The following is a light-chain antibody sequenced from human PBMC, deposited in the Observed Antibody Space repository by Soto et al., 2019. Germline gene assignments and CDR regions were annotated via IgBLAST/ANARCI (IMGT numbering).Light chain of an antibody. J-gene: IGKJ4*01. V-gene: IGKV3-20*01. CDR2: GAS. CDR3: QQFGDWAFT. Sequence: EIVLTQSPGTLSLSPGERATLSCRASQSVSNNYLAWYQQKPGQAPRLLIYGASNRATGIPDRFSGSGSGAEFTLTTSRLEHDDFAVYYCQQFGDWAFTFGGGTKVDIK. CDR1: QSVSNNY.